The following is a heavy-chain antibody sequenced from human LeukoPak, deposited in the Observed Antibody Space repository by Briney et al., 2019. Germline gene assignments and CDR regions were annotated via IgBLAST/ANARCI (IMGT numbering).Heavy chain of an antibody. CDR3: ARETARTSWFDP. J-gene: IGHJ5*02. CDR2: INHSGST. D-gene: IGHD3/OR15-3a*01. V-gene: IGHV4-34*01. Sequence: SETLSLTCAVYGGSFSGYYWSWIRQPPGKGLEWIGEINHSGSTNYNPSLKSRVTISVDTSKNQFSLKLSSVTAADTAVYYCARETARTSWFDPWGQGTLVTVSS. CDR1: GGSFSGYY.